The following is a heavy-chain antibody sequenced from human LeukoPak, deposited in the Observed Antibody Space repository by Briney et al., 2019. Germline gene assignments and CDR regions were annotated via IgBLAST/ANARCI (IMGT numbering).Heavy chain of an antibody. V-gene: IGHV1-2*02. CDR2: INPNSGGT. D-gene: IGHD3-10*01. J-gene: IGHJ5*02. CDR3: ARSGELSNWFDP. Sequence: ASLKVSCKASGYTFTGYYMHWVRQAPGQGLEWMGWINPNSGGTNYAQKFQGRVTMTRDTSISTAYMELSRLRSDDTAVYYCARSGELSNWFDPWGQGTLVTVSS. CDR1: GYTFTGYY.